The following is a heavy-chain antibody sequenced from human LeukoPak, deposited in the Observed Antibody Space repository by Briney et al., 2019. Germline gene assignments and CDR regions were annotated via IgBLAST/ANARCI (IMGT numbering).Heavy chain of an antibody. V-gene: IGHV4-4*02. CDR2: MYLSGTT. D-gene: IGHD2-15*01. CDR3: ARGGDGAEGYCSGGSCQFDP. CDR1: GDSINSLDL. J-gene: IGHJ5*02. Sequence: SETLSLTCTVSGDSINSLDLWSWVRQPPGKGLEWIGEMYLSGTTHYNPSLKSRVTISVDTSKNQFSLKLSSVTAADTAVYYCARGGDGAEGYCSGGSCQFDPWGQGTLVTVSS.